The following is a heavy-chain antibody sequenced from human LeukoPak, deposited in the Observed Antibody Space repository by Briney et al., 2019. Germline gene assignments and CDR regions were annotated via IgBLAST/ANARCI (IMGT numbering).Heavy chain of an antibody. CDR2: ISSSGSTI. J-gene: IGHJ3*02. CDR3: ARDYYDFWSGYHDAFDI. CDR1: GFTFSSYE. Sequence: GGSLRLSCAASGFTFSSYEMNWVRQAPGKGLEWVSYISSSGSTIYYADSVKGRFTISRDNAKNSLYLQMNSLRAEDTAVYYCARDYYDFWSGYHDAFDIWGQGTMVTVSP. D-gene: IGHD3-3*01. V-gene: IGHV3-48*03.